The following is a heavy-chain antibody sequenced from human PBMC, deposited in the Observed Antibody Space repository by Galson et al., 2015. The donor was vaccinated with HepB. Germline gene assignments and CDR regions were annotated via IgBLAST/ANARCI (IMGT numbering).Heavy chain of an antibody. V-gene: IGHV3-23*01. CDR1: GFIFRHHA. CDR3: VKEGSWFGGDWFDP. Sequence: SLRLSCAGSGFIFRHHAMAWIRQAPGKGLKWVSGINGRGSTRSYSDAVKGRFSISRDNSKDTVLLQMDNLRAEDTAVYYCVKEGSWFGGDWFDPWGQGALVTVS. J-gene: IGHJ5*02. CDR2: INGRGSTR. D-gene: IGHD3-16*01.